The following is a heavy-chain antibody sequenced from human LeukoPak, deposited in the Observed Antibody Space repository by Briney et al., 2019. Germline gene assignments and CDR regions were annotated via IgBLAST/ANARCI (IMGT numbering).Heavy chain of an antibody. Sequence: GGSLRLSCEASGFTFSNAWMSWVRQAPGKGLEWVGRIKSKTDGGTTDYAAPVKGRFTISRDDSKNTLYLQMNSLRAEDTAVYYCAAAYYDILTGYQSSFEGGQGTLVTVSS. J-gene: IGHJ4*02. CDR1: GFTFSNAW. V-gene: IGHV3-15*01. D-gene: IGHD3-9*01. CDR2: IKSKTDGGTT. CDR3: AAAYYDILTGYQSSFE.